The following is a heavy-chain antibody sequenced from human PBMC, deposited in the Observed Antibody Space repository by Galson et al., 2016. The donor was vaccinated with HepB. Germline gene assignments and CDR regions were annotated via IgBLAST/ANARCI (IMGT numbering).Heavy chain of an antibody. CDR3: VRDCSSATCWPWGYHYFDS. J-gene: IGHJ4*02. V-gene: IGHV1-3*01. D-gene: IGHD2-2*01. CDR1: GYTFTTYG. CDR2: INGGIGNT. Sequence: SVKVSCKASGYTFTTYGMHWVRQAPGQRLEWMGWINGGIGNTEYSRKFQGRVSITRDKSASTAYMEVSSLTTEDAAVYYCVRDCSSATCWPWGYHYFDSWGQGTPVTVSS.